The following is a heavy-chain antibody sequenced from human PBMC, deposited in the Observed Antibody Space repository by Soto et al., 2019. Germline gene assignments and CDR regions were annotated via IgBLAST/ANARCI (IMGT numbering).Heavy chain of an antibody. CDR2: SRKKVDSYTT. D-gene: IGHD3-16*01. V-gene: IGHV3-72*01. Sequence: EVQLVESGGGLVQPGGSLRLSCAASGFTFSDHHMNWVRQAPGKGLEWVGRSRKKVDSYTTEYAASVKGRFTISRDDSKNSLYLQMNSLKTEDTAVYYCVGESWYPFDYWGQGTLATVSS. CDR3: VGESWYPFDY. CDR1: GFTFSDHH. J-gene: IGHJ4*02.